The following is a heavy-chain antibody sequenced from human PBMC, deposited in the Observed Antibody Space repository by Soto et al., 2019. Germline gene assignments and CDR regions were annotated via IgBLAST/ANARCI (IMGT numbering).Heavy chain of an antibody. CDR3: ARVGLRWYFDF. J-gene: IGHJ2*01. V-gene: IGHV4-4*02. CDR1: SGSMNSGHW. D-gene: IGHD3-16*01. CDR2: IHRSGAT. Sequence: QVQLQESGPGLVKPSGTLSLTCDVSSGSMNSGHWWSWVRQPPGKGLEWVGHIHRSGATNYNPSLMRRVAISLDESKNQFSLKLNSVTAADTAVYYCARVGLRWYFDFWGRGTLVTVSS.